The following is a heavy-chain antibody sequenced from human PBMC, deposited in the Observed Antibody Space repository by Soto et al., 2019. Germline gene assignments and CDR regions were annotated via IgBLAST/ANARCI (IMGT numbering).Heavy chain of an antibody. CDR2: ISKDGSTK. Sequence: QEHLVESGGGVVQPGRSLRLSCAASRFNFNIYAMHWVRQAPSKGLDWVALISKDGSTKYYADSVKGRFTISRDNAKNTLFLQMDSLRPDDTAVYYCARVTKEKWLVKWFDPWGPGTLVTVSS. CDR3: ARVTKEKWLVKWFDP. D-gene: IGHD6-19*01. J-gene: IGHJ5*02. V-gene: IGHV3-30-3*01. CDR1: RFNFNIYA.